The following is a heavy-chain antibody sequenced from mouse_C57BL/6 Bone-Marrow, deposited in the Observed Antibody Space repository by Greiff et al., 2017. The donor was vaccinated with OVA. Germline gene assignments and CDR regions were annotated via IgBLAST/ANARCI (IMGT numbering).Heavy chain of an antibody. CDR2: ISSGGSYT. V-gene: IGHV5-6*01. Sequence: EVQGVESGGDLVKPGGSLKLSCAASGFTFSSYGMSWVRQTPDKRLEWVATISSGGSYTYYPDSVKGRFTISRDNAKNTLYLQMSSLKSEDTAMYYCARFYGYWGQGTTLTVSS. J-gene: IGHJ2*01. CDR1: GFTFSSYG. D-gene: IGHD1-1*02. CDR3: ARFYGY.